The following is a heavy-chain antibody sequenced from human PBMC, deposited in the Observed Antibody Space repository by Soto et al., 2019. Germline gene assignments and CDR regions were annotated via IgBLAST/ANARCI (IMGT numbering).Heavy chain of an antibody. CDR1: GGTFSSYA. J-gene: IGHJ4*02. CDR2: IIPIFGTA. V-gene: IGHV1-69*13. Sequence: ASVKVSCKASGGTFSSYAISWVRQAPGQGLEWMGGIIPIFGTANYAQKFQGRVTITADESTSTAYMELSSLRSEDTAVYYCARGEQLVFSCDYWGQGTLVTVSS. D-gene: IGHD6-6*01. CDR3: ARGEQLVFSCDY.